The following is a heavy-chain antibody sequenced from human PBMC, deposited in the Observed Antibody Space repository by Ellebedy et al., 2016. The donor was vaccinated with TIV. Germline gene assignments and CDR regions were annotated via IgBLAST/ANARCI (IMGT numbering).Heavy chain of an antibody. V-gene: IGHV4-38-2*02. CDR2: IYHSGST. CDR1: GYSISSGYY. D-gene: IGHD3-16*01. CDR3: ARGWFGSGMGV. J-gene: IGHJ6*02. Sequence: SETLSLTCTVSGYSISSGYYWGWIRQPPGKGLEWIGIIYHSGSTYYNPSLKSRVTISIDTSKNQFSLQLNSVTPEDTAVYYCARGWFGSGMGVWGQGTTGTVSS.